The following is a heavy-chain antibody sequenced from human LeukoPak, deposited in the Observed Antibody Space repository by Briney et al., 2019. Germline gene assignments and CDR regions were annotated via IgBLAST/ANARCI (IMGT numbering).Heavy chain of an antibody. D-gene: IGHD6-19*01. V-gene: IGHV1-18*01. CDR2: ISAYNGNT. CDR3: ARARFSVAGIKGEDYYYYMDV. CDR1: GYTFTSYG. Sequence: ASVKVSCKASGYTFTSYGISWVRQAPGQGLEWMGWISAYNGNTNYAQKLQGRVTMTTDTSTSTAYMELRSLRSDDTAVYYCARARFSVAGIKGEDYYYYMDVWGKGTTVTVSS. J-gene: IGHJ6*03.